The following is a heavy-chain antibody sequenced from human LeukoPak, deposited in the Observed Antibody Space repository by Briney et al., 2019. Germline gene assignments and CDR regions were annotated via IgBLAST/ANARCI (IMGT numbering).Heavy chain of an antibody. V-gene: IGHV4-34*01. CDR3: ARGSDYYYGMDV. CDR1: GGSFSGYY. CDR2: INHSGST. Sequence: SETLSLTCAVYGGSFSGYYWSWIRQPPGKGLEWIGEINHSGSTNYNPSLKSLVTISVDTSKNQFSLKLSSVTAADTAVYYCARGSDYYYGMDVWGQGTTVTVSS. J-gene: IGHJ6*02.